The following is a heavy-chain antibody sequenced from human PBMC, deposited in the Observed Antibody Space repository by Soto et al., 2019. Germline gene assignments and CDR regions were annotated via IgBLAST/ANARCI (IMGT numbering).Heavy chain of an antibody. CDR3: ASHDTSFGVVPKGFDP. J-gene: IGHJ5*02. CDR1: GFTFSSYA. D-gene: IGHD3-3*01. CDR2: ISGSGGST. V-gene: IGHV3-23*01. Sequence: GGSLRLSCAASGFTFSSYAMSWVRQAPGKGLEWVSAISGSGGSTYYADSVKGRFTISRDNSKNTLYLQMNSLRAEDTAVYYCASHDTSFGVVPKGFDPWGQGTLVTSPQ.